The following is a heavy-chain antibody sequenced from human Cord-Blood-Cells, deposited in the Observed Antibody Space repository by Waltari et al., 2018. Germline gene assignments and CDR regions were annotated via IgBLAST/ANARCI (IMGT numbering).Heavy chain of an antibody. CDR2: INNSGST. CDR1: GGSFSGYY. Sequence: QVQLQQWGAGLLKPSETLSLTCAVYGGSFSGYYWSWIRQPPRKGLEWIGEINNSGSTNYNPSLKSRVTISVDTSKNQYSLKLSSVTAADTAVYYCARVRVVGSGYYYYYYGMDVWGQGTTVTVSS. D-gene: IGHD3-22*01. CDR3: ARVRVVGSGYYYYYYGMDV. V-gene: IGHV4-34*01. J-gene: IGHJ6*02.